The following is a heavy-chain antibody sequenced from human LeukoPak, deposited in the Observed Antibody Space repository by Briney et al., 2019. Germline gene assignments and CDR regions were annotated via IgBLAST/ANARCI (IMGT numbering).Heavy chain of an antibody. V-gene: IGHV4-38-2*02. CDR2: MYHSGSA. CDR3: ARDRGDANPGSSLGFDY. Sequence: PSETLSLICNVSGYSISSGYYWGWIRQPPGKGLEWIGSMYHSGSAYYNPSLKSRVTISIGTSKNQLSLRLRSVTAADTAVYYCARDRGDANPGSSLGFDYWGQGTLVTVSS. CDR1: GYSISSGYY. D-gene: IGHD2-21*02. J-gene: IGHJ4*02.